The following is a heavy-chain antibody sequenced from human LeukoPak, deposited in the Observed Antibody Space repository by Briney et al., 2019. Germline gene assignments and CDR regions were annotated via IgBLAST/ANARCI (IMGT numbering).Heavy chain of an antibody. Sequence: ASVKVSRKASGYTFTGYYMHWVRQAPGQGLEWMGWINPNSGGTNYAQKFQGRVTMTRDTSISTAYMELSRLRSDDTAVYYCARAKPEMATIMGDYWGQGTLVTVSS. D-gene: IGHD5-24*01. J-gene: IGHJ4*02. CDR2: INPNSGGT. CDR3: ARAKPEMATIMGDY. V-gene: IGHV1-2*02. CDR1: GYTFTGYY.